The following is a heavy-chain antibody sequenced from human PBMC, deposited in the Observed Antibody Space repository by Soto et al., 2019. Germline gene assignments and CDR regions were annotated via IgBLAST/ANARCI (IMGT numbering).Heavy chain of an antibody. CDR1: GFTFSSYA. D-gene: IGHD3-22*01. Sequence: QVQLVESGGGVVQPGRSLRLSCAASGFTFSSYAMHWVRQAPGKGLEWVAVISYDGSNKYYADSVKGRFTISRDNSKNTLYLQMNSLRAEDTAVYYCARVEEREWLLPILNSHDAFDIWGQGTMVTVSS. V-gene: IGHV3-30-3*01. CDR2: ISYDGSNK. CDR3: ARVEEREWLLPILNSHDAFDI. J-gene: IGHJ3*02.